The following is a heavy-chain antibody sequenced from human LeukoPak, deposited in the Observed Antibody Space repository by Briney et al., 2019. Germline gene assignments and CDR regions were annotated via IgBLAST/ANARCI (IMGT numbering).Heavy chain of an antibody. J-gene: IGHJ4*02. D-gene: IGHD1-26*01. V-gene: IGHV3-23*01. CDR1: GFTFSSYA. Sequence: GGSLRLSCAASGFTFSSYAMSWVRQAPGKGLEWVSAISGSGGSTYYADSVEGRFTISRDNSKNTLYLQMNSLRAEDAAVYYCAKDTSEWELLLDYWGQGTLVTVSS. CDR3: AKDTSEWELLLDY. CDR2: ISGSGGST.